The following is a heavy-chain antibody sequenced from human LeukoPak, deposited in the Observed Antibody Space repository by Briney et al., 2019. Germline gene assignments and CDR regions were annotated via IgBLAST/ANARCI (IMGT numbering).Heavy chain of an antibody. J-gene: IGHJ4*02. CDR1: GFTFSNSW. CDR2: INRDGSGT. Sequence: GGSLRLSCAASGFTFSNSWMHWVRQTPGKGLIWVSRINRDGSGTNYADSVKGRFTISRDNAKNTLYLQMNSLRADDTAVYYFARDLSYGLDYWGQGALVTVSS. V-gene: IGHV3-74*01. D-gene: IGHD3-16*01. CDR3: ARDLSYGLDY.